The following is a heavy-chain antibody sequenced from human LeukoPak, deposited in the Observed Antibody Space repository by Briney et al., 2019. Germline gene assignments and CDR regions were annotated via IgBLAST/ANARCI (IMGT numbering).Heavy chain of an antibody. V-gene: IGHV1-69*13. Sequence: GASVKVSCKASGGTFSSYAISWVRQAPGQGLEWMGGIIPIFGTANYAQKFQGRVTITADESTSTAYMELSSLRSEDTAVYYCARRQGSYCYYGMDVWGQGTTVTVSS. J-gene: IGHJ6*02. CDR3: ARRQGSYCYYGMDV. CDR2: IIPIFGTA. CDR1: GGTFSSYA.